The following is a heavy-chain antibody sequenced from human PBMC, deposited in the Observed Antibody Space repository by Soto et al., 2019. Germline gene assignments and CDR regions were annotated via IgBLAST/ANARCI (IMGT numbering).Heavy chain of an antibody. CDR2: ISGSGGST. CDR1: GFIFSNFA. Sequence: GGSLRLSCAASGFIFSNFAMNWVRQTPGKGLEWVSGISGSGGSTYYADSVKGRFTISRDNSKNTLYLQMNSLRAEDTAVYYCAKEWGPGESSGYYYLSAFDIWGQGTMVTVSS. J-gene: IGHJ3*02. CDR3: AKEWGPGESSGYYYLSAFDI. V-gene: IGHV3-23*01. D-gene: IGHD3-22*01.